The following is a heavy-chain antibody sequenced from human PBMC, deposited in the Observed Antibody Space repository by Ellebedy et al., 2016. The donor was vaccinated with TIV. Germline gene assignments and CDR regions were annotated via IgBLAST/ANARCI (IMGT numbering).Heavy chain of an antibody. CDR3: ARGGVVNSYAAADS. D-gene: IGHD5-18*01. J-gene: IGHJ4*02. CDR1: GFTVSSNY. V-gene: IGHV3-66*02. Sequence: PGGSLRLSCAASGFTVSSNYMSWVRQAPGKGLEWVSVIYSGGSTYYADSVKGRFTISRDNSKNTLYLQVSSLRTEDTAVYYCARGGVVNSYAAADSWGQGTLVIV. CDR2: IYSGGST.